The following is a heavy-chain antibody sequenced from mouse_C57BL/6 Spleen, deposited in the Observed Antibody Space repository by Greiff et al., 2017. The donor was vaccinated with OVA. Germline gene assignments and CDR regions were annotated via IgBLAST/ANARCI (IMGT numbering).Heavy chain of an antibody. Sequence: DVHLVESGGGLVKPGGSLKLSCAASGFTFSDYGMHWVRQAPEKGLEWVAYISSGSSTIYYADTVKGRFTISRDNAKNTLFLQMTSLRSEDTAMYYCARVGGGSHFDYWGQGTTLTVSS. CDR1: GFTFSDYG. J-gene: IGHJ2*01. D-gene: IGHD1-1*02. CDR3: ARVGGGSHFDY. CDR2: ISSGSSTI. V-gene: IGHV5-17*01.